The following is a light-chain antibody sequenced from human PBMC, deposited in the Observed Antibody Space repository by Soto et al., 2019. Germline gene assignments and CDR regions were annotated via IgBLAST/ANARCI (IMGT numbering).Light chain of an antibody. CDR1: QSVSNNY. J-gene: IGKJ1*01. CDR3: QQYGSSGT. CDR2: GAS. Sequence: ERVMTQSPAILSVSPGEGATLSCRASQSVSNNYLAWYQQKPGQAPRLLIYGASNRATGIPDRFSGSGSGTDFTLTISRLEPEDFAVYYCQQYGSSGTFGQGTKVDIK. V-gene: IGKV3-20*01.